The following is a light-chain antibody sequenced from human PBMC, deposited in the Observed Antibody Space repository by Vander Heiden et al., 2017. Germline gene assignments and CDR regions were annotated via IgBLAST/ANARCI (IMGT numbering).Light chain of an antibody. CDR2: WAS. V-gene: IGKV4-1*01. Sequence: DIVMAQSPDSLAVSLGERATINCKSSQSLLHSSNNNNYLAWFQHKAGQPPKLLIYWASTRESGVPERFSGSGSGTDFTLTISSLQAEDVALYYCQQYYTTPWTFGQGTEVEIK. CDR3: QQYYTTPWT. J-gene: IGKJ1*01. CDR1: QSLLHSSNNNNY.